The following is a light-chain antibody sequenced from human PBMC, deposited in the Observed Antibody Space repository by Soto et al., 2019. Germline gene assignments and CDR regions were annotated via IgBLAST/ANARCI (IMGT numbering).Light chain of an antibody. CDR1: QSISSH. V-gene: IGKV1-9*01. CDR3: QQLNSYPRT. J-gene: IGKJ5*01. CDR2: AAS. Sequence: DVQMTQSPSTLSASVGDSVTITCRASQSISSHLNWYQQKPGKAPKLLIYAASTLQSGVPSRFSGSGSGTDFTLTISSLQPEDFATYYCQQLNSYPRTFGQGTRPEIK.